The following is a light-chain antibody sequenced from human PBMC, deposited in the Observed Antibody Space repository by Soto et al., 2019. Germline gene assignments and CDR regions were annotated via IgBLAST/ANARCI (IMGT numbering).Light chain of an antibody. Sequence: DIVATQSPDSLPVSLGQRATINCKSSKSALSTSNNKNFLGWYQHKPGQPPKLLIYSASTRASGVPDRFSGSGSGTDFTLTIDVLQAEDVAVYYCHQYCGWPYTFGQGTRLDIK. J-gene: IGKJ2*01. V-gene: IGKV4-1*01. CDR1: KSALSTSNNKNF. CDR2: SAS. CDR3: HQYCGWPYT.